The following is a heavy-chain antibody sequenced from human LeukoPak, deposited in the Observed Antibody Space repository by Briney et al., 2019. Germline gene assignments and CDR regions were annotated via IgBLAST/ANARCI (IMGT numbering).Heavy chain of an antibody. D-gene: IGHD3-10*01. V-gene: IGHV3-30*18. CDR3: AKDRVTMVRGVILPAYYYYYGMDV. CDR1: GFTFSSYG. CDR2: ISYDGSNK. Sequence: GGSLRLSCAASGFTFSSYGMHWVRQAPGKGLEWVAVISYDGSNKYYADSVKGRFTISRDSSKNTLYLQMNSLRAEDTAVYYCAKDRVTMVRGVILPAYYYYYGMDVWGQGTTVTVSS. J-gene: IGHJ6*02.